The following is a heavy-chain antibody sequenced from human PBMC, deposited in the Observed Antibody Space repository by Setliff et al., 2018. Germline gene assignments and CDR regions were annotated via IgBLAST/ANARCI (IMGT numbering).Heavy chain of an antibody. CDR2: FNRTRKI. Sequence: SETLSLTCEVSGGSFSDYYWSWIRQSPGKGLEWLGDFNRTRKIDYSPSLKSRLTISVDTSKKQFSLHLNSVTAADTAMYYCAGGGRYCGGDCYQDDAFDIWGKGTMVTVSS. CDR3: AGGGRYCGGDCYQDDAFDI. V-gene: IGHV4-34*01. J-gene: IGHJ3*02. D-gene: IGHD2-21*02. CDR1: GGSFSDYY.